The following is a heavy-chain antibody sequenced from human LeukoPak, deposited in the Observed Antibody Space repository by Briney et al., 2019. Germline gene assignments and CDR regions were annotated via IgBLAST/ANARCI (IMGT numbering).Heavy chain of an antibody. CDR3: ATLSYYYGSGN. D-gene: IGHD3-10*01. V-gene: IGHV4-39*01. J-gene: IGHJ4*02. CDR2: ISYSGST. CDR1: GGSISSSSYY. Sequence: SETLSLTCTVSGGSISSSSYYWGWVRQPPGKGLEWIGSISYSGSTYYNPSLKSRVTISVDTSKNQFSLKLTSVNAADTAVYYCATLSYYYGSGNWGQGTQVTVSS.